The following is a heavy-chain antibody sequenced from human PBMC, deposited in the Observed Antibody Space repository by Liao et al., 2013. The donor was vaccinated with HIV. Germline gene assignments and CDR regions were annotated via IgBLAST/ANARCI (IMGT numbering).Heavy chain of an antibody. Sequence: QMQLQESGPGLVKPSETLSLTCAVSGGSINNHFWNWIRQPAGRGLEWIGRIYTQWEHQLQPLLKSRVTMSVDTSKNQFSLKLTSVTAADTAVYYCAARITISGVAIPHALDVWAEGRMVAVSS. D-gene: IGHD3-3*01. CDR3: AARITISGVAIPHALDV. J-gene: IGHJ3*01. CDR1: GGSINNHF. V-gene: IGHV4-4*07. CDR2: IYTQWEH.